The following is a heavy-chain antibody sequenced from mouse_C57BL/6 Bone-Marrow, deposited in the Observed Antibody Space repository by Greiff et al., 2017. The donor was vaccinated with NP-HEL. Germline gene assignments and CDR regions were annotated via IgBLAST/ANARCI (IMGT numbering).Heavy chain of an antibody. CDR2: INPNNGGT. CDR1: GYTFTDYN. V-gene: IGHV1-22*01. CDR3: ARSTMVTPYYFDY. Sequence: EVQLQQSGPELVKPGASVKMSCKASGYTFTDYNMHWVKQSHGKSLEWIGYINPNNGGTSYNQKFKGKATLTVNKSSSTAYMELRSLTSEDSAVYYCARSTMVTPYYFDYWGQGTTLTVSS. J-gene: IGHJ2*01. D-gene: IGHD2-2*01.